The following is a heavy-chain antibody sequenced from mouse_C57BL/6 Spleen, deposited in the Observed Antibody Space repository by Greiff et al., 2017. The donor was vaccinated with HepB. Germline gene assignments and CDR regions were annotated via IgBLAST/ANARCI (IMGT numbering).Heavy chain of an antibody. CDR3: ARESITTPFAY. D-gene: IGHD1-1*01. Sequence: VQLQQSGAELVRPGASVKLSCKASGYTFTDYYINWVKQRPGQGLEWIARIYPGSGNTYYNEKFKGKATLTAEKSSSTAYMQLCSLTSEDSAVYFCARESITTPFAYWGQGTLVTVSA. CDR1: GYTFTDYY. CDR2: IYPGSGNT. V-gene: IGHV1-76*01. J-gene: IGHJ3*01.